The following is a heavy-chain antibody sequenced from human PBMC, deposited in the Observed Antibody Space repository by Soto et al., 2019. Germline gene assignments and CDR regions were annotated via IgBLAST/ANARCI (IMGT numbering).Heavy chain of an antibody. CDR2: ITGSADDT. Sequence: EVQLLESGGGLVQPGGSLRLSCAASGFTFSSYAMSWVRQAPGKGLEWVSTITGSADDTYYADSVKGRFTISRDNSKNTLYLHMNSLRAEDTAVYYCAPRRDGYNCFDYWGQGTLVTVSS. CDR3: APRRDGYNCFDY. V-gene: IGHV3-23*01. D-gene: IGHD5-12*01. J-gene: IGHJ4*02. CDR1: GFTFSSYA.